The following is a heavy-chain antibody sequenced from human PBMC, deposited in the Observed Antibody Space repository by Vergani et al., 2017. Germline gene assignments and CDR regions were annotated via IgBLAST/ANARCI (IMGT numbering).Heavy chain of an antibody. V-gene: IGHV3-21*01. CDR1: GFTFSSYS. J-gene: IGHJ4*02. D-gene: IGHD3-22*01. Sequence: EVQLLESGGGLVKPGGSLRLSCAASGFTFSSYSMNWVRQAPGKGLEWVSSISSSSSYIYYADSVKGRFTISRDNAKNSLYLQMNSLRAEDTAVYYCARDKAYYYDSSGYYWLGYFDYWGQGTLVTVSS. CDR3: ARDKAYYYDSSGYYWLGYFDY. CDR2: ISSSSSYI.